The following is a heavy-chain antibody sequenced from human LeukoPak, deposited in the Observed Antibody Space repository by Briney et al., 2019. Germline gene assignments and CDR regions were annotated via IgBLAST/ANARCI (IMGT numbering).Heavy chain of an antibody. V-gene: IGHV4-61*02. CDR2: IYTRGST. J-gene: IGHJ4*02. Sequence: SETLSLTCTVSGGSISSGSYYWSWIRQPAGKGLEWIGRIYTRGSTNYNPSLKSRVTISVDTSKHQFSLKLSSVTAADTAVYYCARDGYYDSSGYYRTLPFDYWGQGTLVTVSS. CDR3: ARDGYYDSSGYYRTLPFDY. CDR1: GGSISSGSYY. D-gene: IGHD3-22*01.